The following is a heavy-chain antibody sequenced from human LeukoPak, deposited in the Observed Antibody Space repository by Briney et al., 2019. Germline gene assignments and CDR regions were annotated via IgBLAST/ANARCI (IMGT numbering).Heavy chain of an antibody. V-gene: IGHV3-23*01. D-gene: IGHD3-22*01. CDR1: GFIFSDYW. J-gene: IGHJ2*01. CDR3: AKDVEVAITGHYFDL. Sequence: GGSLRLSCEASGFIFSDYWMTWVRQAPGKGLEWVSAISGSGFSTHYADSVKGRFTISRDNSKNTLYLQMNSLRGEDTAVYYCAKDVEVAITGHYFDLWGRGTLVTVSS. CDR2: ISGSGFST.